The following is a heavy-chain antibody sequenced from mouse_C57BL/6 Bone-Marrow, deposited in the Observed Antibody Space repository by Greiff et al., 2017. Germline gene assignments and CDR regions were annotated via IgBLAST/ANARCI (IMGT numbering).Heavy chain of an antibody. CDR3: ARKGSIVTTSYFDY. CDR1: GYAFSSSW. Sequence: VQLQQSGPELVKPGASVKISCKASGYAFSSSWMNWVKQRPGKGLEWIGRIYPGDGDTNYNGKFKGKATLTADKSSSTAYMQLSSLTSEDSAVYFCARKGSIVTTSYFDYWGQGTTLTVSS. CDR2: IYPGDGDT. V-gene: IGHV1-82*01. J-gene: IGHJ2*01. D-gene: IGHD2-5*01.